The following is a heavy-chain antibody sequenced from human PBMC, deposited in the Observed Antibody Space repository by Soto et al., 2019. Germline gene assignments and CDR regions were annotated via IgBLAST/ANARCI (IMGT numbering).Heavy chain of an antibody. Sequence: SGPTLVNPTQTLTLTCTFSGFSLSTSGMCVSWIRQPPGKALEWLALIDWDDDKYYSTSLKTRLTISKDTSKNQVVLTMTNMDPVDTATYYCARIRGSSVYSPYYYYYYGMAFRGQGTTVTVS. V-gene: IGHV2-70*01. CDR3: ARIRGSSVYSPYYYYYYGMAF. CDR1: GFSLSTSGMC. D-gene: IGHD3-22*01. CDR2: IDWDDDK. J-gene: IGHJ6*02.